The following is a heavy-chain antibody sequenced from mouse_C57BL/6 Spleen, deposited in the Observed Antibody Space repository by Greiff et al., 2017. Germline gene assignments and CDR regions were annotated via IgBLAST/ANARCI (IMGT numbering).Heavy chain of an antibody. V-gene: IGHV1-61*01. CDR3: ARRHYGSSSWYFDV. CDR1: GYTFTSYW. CDR2: IYPSDSET. J-gene: IGHJ1*03. D-gene: IGHD1-1*01. Sequence: QVQLQQPGAELVRPGSSVKLSCKASGYTFTSYWMDWVKQRPGQGLEWIGNIYPSDSETHYNQKFKDKATLTVDKSSSTAYMQLSSLTSEDSAVYYCARRHYGSSSWYFDVWGTGTTVTVSS.